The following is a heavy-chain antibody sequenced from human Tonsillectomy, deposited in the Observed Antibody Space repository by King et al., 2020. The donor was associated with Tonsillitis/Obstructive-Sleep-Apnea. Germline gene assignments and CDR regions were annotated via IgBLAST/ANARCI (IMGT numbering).Heavy chain of an antibody. V-gene: IGHV3-7*01. CDR1: GFTLNHYW. Sequence: VQLVESGGGLVQPGGSLRLSCVASGFTLNHYWMTWVRQAPGKGLEWVANIKEDGSEKNHVDSVKGRFTVSRDNARNSLYLQMNSLGGEDTAVYYCARDLSVVVAAIWYDVHDIWGQGTMVTVSP. CDR3: ARDLSVVVAAIWYDVHDI. J-gene: IGHJ3*02. D-gene: IGHD2-21*02. CDR2: IKEDGSEK.